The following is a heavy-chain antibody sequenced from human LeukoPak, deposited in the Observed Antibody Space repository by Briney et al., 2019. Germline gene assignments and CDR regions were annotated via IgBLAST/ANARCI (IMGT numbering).Heavy chain of an antibody. CDR1: GASISSYY. J-gene: IGHJ5*02. CDR2: IYYSGSTKSGST. D-gene: IGHD1-26*01. CDR3: ARVVVGATKFDWFDP. V-gene: IGHV4-59*01. Sequence: SETLSLTCTVSGASISSYYWSWIRQPPGKGLEWIGYIYYSGSTKSGSTKYNPSLKSRVTISVDTSKNQFSLKLSSVTAADTAVYYCARVVVGATKFDWFDPWGQGTLVTVSS.